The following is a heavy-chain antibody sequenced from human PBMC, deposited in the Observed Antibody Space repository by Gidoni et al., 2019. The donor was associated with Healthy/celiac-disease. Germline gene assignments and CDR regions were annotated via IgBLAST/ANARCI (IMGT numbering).Heavy chain of an antibody. Sequence: EVQLVESGGGLVKPGRSLRLSCTASGFTFGDYAMSWFRQAPGKGLEWVGFIRSKAYGGTTEYAASVKGRFTISRDDSKSIAYLQMNSLKTEDTAVYYCTRAEAYCGGDCPIWLSDYWGQGTLVTVSS. CDR2: IRSKAYGGTT. J-gene: IGHJ4*02. CDR1: GFTFGDYA. D-gene: IGHD2-21*02. V-gene: IGHV3-49*05. CDR3: TRAEAYCGGDCPIWLSDY.